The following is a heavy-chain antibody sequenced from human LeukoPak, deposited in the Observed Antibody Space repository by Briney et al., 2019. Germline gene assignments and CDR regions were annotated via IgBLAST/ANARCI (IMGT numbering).Heavy chain of an antibody. CDR2: IRDSGSST. J-gene: IGHJ4*02. CDR1: GFTFSSYA. Sequence: GGALRLSCAASGFTFSSYAMSWVRQAPGKRLEWVSAIRDSGSSTHYADSVKGRFTTSRDNSKNTLFLQMNSLRAEDTAIYYCARGRVYSYDLDYWGQGTLVTVSS. CDR3: ARGRVYSYDLDY. D-gene: IGHD5-18*01. V-gene: IGHV3-23*01.